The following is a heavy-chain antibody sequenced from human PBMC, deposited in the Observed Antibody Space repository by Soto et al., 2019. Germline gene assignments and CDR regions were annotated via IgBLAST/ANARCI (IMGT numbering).Heavy chain of an antibody. Sequence: TSETLSLTCAVYGGSFSGYYWSWIRQPPGKGLGWIGEINHSGSTNYNPSLKSRVTISVDTSKNQFSLKLSSVTAADTAVYYCALTPSYGMDVWGQGTTVTVSS. CDR3: ALTPSYGMDV. CDR1: GGSFSGYY. CDR2: INHSGST. V-gene: IGHV4-34*01. J-gene: IGHJ6*02.